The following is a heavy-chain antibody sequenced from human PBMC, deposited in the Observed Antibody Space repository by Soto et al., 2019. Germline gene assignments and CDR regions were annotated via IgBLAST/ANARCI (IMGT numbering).Heavy chain of an antibody. Sequence: VGSLRLSCAASGFTFSDYYMSWIRQAPGKGLEWVSYISSSGNTIYYADSVKGRFTISRDNAKNSLYLQGDSLRAEDTAVYYCARVHRSSTTVTSLDYWGQGTLVTVSS. D-gene: IGHD4-17*01. CDR2: ISSSGNTI. V-gene: IGHV3-11*01. CDR1: GFTFSDYY. CDR3: ARVHRSSTTVTSLDY. J-gene: IGHJ4*02.